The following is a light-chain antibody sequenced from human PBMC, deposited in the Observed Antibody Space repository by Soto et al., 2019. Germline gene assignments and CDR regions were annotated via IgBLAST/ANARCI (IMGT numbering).Light chain of an antibody. CDR1: TSDIGAYNY. CDR3: SSYTTINTVVL. J-gene: IGLJ3*02. V-gene: IGLV2-14*03. CDR2: DVT. Sequence: QYVLTQPASVSGSPGQSITFSCTGTTSDIGAYNYVSWYQHHPGKAPKLLIYDVTARPSGVSDRFSGSKSGTTASLTISGLQAEDEADYFCSSYTTINTVVLFGGGTKVTVL.